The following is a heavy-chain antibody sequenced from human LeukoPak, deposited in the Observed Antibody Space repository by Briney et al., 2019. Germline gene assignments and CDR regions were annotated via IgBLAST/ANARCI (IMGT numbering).Heavy chain of an antibody. CDR3: ASPIKTMTDDAFDI. D-gene: IGHD3-22*01. CDR1: GYSFTSYW. CDR2: IYPGDSDT. Sequence: GESLKISFKGSGYSFTSYWIGWVRRMAGKGVEWMGIIYPGDSDTRYSPSFQGQVTISADKSISTAYLQWSSLKASDTAMYYCASPIKTMTDDAFDIWGQGTMVTVSS. J-gene: IGHJ3*02. V-gene: IGHV5-51*01.